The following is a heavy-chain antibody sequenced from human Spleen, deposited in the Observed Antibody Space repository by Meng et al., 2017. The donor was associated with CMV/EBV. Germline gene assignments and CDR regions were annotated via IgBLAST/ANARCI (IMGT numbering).Heavy chain of an antibody. V-gene: IGHV3-30*04. CDR2: ISSDGSNK. D-gene: IGHD3-10*01. CDR1: GFTFSGYV. Sequence: GGSLRLSCAASGFTFSGYVMHWVRQAPGKGLEWVAVISSDGSNKYYADSVKGRFSISRDKSTNTLYLQMNSLRPEDTAVYYCARGSYYNVATGFDYWGQGTLVTVSS. J-gene: IGHJ4*02. CDR3: ARGSYYNVATGFDY.